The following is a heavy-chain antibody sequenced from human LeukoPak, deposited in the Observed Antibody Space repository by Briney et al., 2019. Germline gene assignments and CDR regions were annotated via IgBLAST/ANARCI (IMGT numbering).Heavy chain of an antibody. V-gene: IGHV3-53*04. CDR1: GFTVSSNY. CDR3: ARGDYYDTSGYLN. D-gene: IGHD3-22*01. CDR2: LYSGGTT. Sequence: GGSLRLSCAASGFTVSSNYMSWVRQAPGKGLEWVTVLYSGGTTYYADSVKGRFTISRQTSKNTLYLQMNSLRAEDTAVYYCARGDYYDTSGYLNWGQGTLVTVSS. J-gene: IGHJ4*02.